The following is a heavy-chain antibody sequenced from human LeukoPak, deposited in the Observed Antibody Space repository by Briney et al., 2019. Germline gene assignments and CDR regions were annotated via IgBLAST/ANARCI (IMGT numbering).Heavy chain of an antibody. CDR2: MNPNSGNT. Sequence: ASVKVSCKASGYTFTSYDINWVRQATGQGLEWMGWMNPNSGNTGYAQKFQGRVTMTRNTSISTAYVELSSLRSEDTAVYYCARVRVGCSGGSCYPGLAFDIWGQGTMVTVSS. D-gene: IGHD2-15*01. CDR3: ARVRVGCSGGSCYPGLAFDI. V-gene: IGHV1-8*01. CDR1: GYTFTSYD. J-gene: IGHJ3*02.